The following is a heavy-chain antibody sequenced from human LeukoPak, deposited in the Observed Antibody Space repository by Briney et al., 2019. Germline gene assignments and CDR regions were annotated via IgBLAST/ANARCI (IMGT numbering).Heavy chain of an antibody. CDR3: AKMTTVTGWFDP. CDR2: ISGSGGST. Sequence: GGSLRLSCAASGFTFSSYAMSWVRQAPGKGLEWASAISGSGGSTYYADSVKGRFTISRDNSKNTLYLQMNSLRAEDTAVYYCAKMTTVTGWFDPWGQGTLVTVSS. CDR1: GFTFSSYA. J-gene: IGHJ5*02. D-gene: IGHD4-11*01. V-gene: IGHV3-23*01.